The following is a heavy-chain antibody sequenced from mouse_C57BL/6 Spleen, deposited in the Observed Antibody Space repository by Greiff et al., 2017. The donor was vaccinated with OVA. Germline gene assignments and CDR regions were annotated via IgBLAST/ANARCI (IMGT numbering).Heavy chain of an antibody. D-gene: IGHD1-1*01. CDR2: IYPGDGDT. V-gene: IGHV1-80*01. CDR1: GYAFSSYW. CDR3: ARATTVVPNFDY. J-gene: IGHJ2*01. Sequence: VQVVESGAELVKPGASVKISCKASGYAFSSYWMNWVKQRPGKGLEWIGQIYPGDGDTNYNGKFKGKATLTADKSSSTAYMQLSSLTSEDSAVYFCARATTVVPNFDYWGQGTTLTVSS.